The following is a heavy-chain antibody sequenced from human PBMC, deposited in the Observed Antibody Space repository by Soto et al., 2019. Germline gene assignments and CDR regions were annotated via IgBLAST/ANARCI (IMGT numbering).Heavy chain of an antibody. V-gene: IGHV1-69*12. J-gene: IGHJ6*02. CDR3: ASPILPTPGYYYGMDV. CDR2: IIPIFGAA. D-gene: IGHD2-15*01. Sequence: QVQLVQSGAEVKKPGSSVKVSCKASGGTFSSFAINWVRQAPGQGLEWMGGIIPIFGAADYAQKFQGRVTITADESTSTAYMELSSLRSENTAVYYGASPILPTPGYYYGMDVGCQGFTVTVSS. CDR1: GGTFSSFA.